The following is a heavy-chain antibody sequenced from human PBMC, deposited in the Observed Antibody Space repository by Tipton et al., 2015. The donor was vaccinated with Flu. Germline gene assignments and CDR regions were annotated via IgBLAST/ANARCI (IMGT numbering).Heavy chain of an antibody. CDR2: ITPSGVNK. J-gene: IGHJ4*02. Sequence: SLRLSCAASGFTFSSYEMNWVRQAPGKGLEWVSYITPSGVNKYYADSVRGRFTVSRDNAKNSLYLQMDSLRAEDTAIYYWARGFIRLCDYWGQGTLVTVS. D-gene: IGHD3-16*01. V-gene: IGHV3-48*03. CDR1: GFTFSSYE. CDR3: ARGFIRLCDY.